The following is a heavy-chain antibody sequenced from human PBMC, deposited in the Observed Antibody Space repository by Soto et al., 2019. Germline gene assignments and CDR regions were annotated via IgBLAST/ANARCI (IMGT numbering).Heavy chain of an antibody. Sequence: EVQLVESGGGLAQPGGSLRLSCAASGFTFSDYWIHWVRQAPGKGLMWVSRINGDGSSTNYADSVKGRFTISRDNANNTLYLQKNSLRAEDPAVYYCARGVRGHYGKDVWGQGTTVTVSS. D-gene: IGHD3-10*01. CDR1: GFTFSDYW. CDR3: ARGVRGHYGKDV. J-gene: IGHJ6*02. CDR2: INGDGSST. V-gene: IGHV3-74*01.